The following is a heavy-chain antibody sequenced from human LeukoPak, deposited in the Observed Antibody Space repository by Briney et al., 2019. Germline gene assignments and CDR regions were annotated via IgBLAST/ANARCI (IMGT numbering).Heavy chain of an antibody. J-gene: IGHJ3*02. CDR3: AKGETYCSSTSCYGRPTPDAFDI. CDR2: ISSSGTTI. V-gene: IGHV3-48*01. CDR1: GFTFSNAW. D-gene: IGHD2-2*01. Sequence: PGGSLRLSCAASGFTFSNAWLHWVRQAPGKGLEWVSYISSSGTTIYYTDSVKGRFTISRDNSKNTLYLQMNSLRAEDTAVYYCAKGETYCSSTSCYGRPTPDAFDIWGQGTMVTVSS.